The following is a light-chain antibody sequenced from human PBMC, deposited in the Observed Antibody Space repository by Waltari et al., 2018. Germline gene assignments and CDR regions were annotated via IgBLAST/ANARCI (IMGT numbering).Light chain of an antibody. CDR3: QQFNTYPLT. CDR1: QGISSY. CDR2: AAF. Sequence: IQLTQSPSYLSASVGDRVTITCRASQGISSYLAWYQQKPGNAPNLLIYAAFTLQSGVPSRFSGSGSGTDFTLTISSLQPEDFATYYCQQFNTYPLTFGQGTRLEIK. V-gene: IGKV1-9*01. J-gene: IGKJ5*01.